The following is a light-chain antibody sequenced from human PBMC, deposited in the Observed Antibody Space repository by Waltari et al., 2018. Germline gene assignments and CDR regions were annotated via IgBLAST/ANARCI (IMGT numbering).Light chain of an antibody. V-gene: IGLV1-44*01. CDR2: LTN. CDR3: AGWDDRVKGVV. J-gene: IGLJ2*01. CDR1: DSNIGTNE. Sequence: QSLLTQPPSASGTPGQRVAISCSGSDSNIGTNEVEWYRQLPGTAPEILIPLTNERPSGVPDRFSGSKSGTSASLAISGVQADDEADYFCAGWDDRVKGVVFGGGTKLTVL.